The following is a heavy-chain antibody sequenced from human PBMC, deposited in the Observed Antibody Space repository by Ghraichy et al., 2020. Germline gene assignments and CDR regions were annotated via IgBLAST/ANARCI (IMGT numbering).Heavy chain of an antibody. CDR3: ARVGWIQLWYKGPYFDY. V-gene: IGHV4-34*01. CDR1: GGSFSGYY. Sequence: SETLSLTCAVYGGSFSGYYWSWIRQPPGKGLEWIGEINHSGSTNYNPSLKSRVTISVDTSKNQFSLKLSSVTAADTAVYYCARVGWIQLWYKGPYFDYWGQGTLVTVSS. J-gene: IGHJ4*02. CDR2: INHSGST. D-gene: IGHD5-18*01.